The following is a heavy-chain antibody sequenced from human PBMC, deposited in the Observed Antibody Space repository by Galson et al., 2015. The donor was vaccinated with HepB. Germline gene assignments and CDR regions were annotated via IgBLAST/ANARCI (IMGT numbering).Heavy chain of an antibody. CDR1: GFSFNFYA. CDR2: MSPDGTTT. D-gene: IGHD3-9*01. V-gene: IGHV3-30*04. Sequence: SLRLSCAASGFSFNFYAMHWVRQAPGKGLDWVAVMSPDGTTTYYADSVKGRFTISRDNSKDTLYLHMHSLTTEDTAVYYCARGFGSYDILTGYSNFWGQGTLVTVSA. CDR3: ARGFGSYDILTGYSNF. J-gene: IGHJ4*02.